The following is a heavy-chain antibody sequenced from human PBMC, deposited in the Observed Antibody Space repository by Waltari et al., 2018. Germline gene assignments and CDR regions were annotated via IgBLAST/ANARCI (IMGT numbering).Heavy chain of an antibody. Sequence: QVQLVESGGGVVQPGRSLRLSCAASGFTFSSYGMHWVRQAPGKGLEWVAVISYDGSNKYYADSVKGRFTISRDNSKNTLYLQMNSLRAEDTAVYYSVTTKGYWGQGTLVTVSS. J-gene: IGHJ4*02. CDR2: ISYDGSNK. V-gene: IGHV3-30*03. CDR1: GFTFSSYG. D-gene: IGHD4-4*01. CDR3: VTTKGY.